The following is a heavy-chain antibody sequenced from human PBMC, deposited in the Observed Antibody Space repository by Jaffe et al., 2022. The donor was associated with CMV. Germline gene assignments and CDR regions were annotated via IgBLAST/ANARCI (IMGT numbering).Heavy chain of an antibody. CDR3: VNTALYCGGDCYSPRFDY. Sequence: EVQLVESGGGLVQPGGSLRLSCSASGFTFSSYAMHWVRQAPGKGLEYVSAISSNGGSTYYADSVKGRFTISRDNSKNTLYLQMSSLRAEDTAVYYCVNTALYCGGDCYSPRFDYWGQGTLVTVSS. CDR2: ISSNGGST. V-gene: IGHV3-64D*06. J-gene: IGHJ4*02. CDR1: GFTFSSYA. D-gene: IGHD2-21*02.